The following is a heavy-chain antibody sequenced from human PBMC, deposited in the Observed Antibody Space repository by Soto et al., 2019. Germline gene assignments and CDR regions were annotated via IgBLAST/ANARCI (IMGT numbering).Heavy chain of an antibody. CDR1: GFTFSSYS. Sequence: EVQLVESGGGLVKPGGSLRLSCAASGFTFSSYSMNWVRQAPGKGLEWVSSISSSSSYIYYADSVKGRFTISRDNAKNSLYLQMNSLRAEDTAVYYCARVAGATRDLGWFDPWGQGTLVTVSS. V-gene: IGHV3-21*01. CDR3: ARVAGATRDLGWFDP. J-gene: IGHJ5*02. D-gene: IGHD1-26*01. CDR2: ISSSSSYI.